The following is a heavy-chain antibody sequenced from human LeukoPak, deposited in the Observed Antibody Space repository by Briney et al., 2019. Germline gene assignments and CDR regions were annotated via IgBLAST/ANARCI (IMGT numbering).Heavy chain of an antibody. J-gene: IGHJ3*02. V-gene: IGHV1-2*04. CDR2: INPNSGGT. CDR3: ARGDDPYSYGGYGGISPSPIYAFDI. D-gene: IGHD5-18*01. CDR1: GYTFTGYY. Sequence: ASVKVSCKASGYTFTGYYMHWVRQAPGQGLEWMGWINPNSGGTNYAQKFQGWVTMTRDTSISTAYMELSRLRSDDTAVYYCARGDDPYSYGGYGGISPSPIYAFDIWGQGTMVTVSS.